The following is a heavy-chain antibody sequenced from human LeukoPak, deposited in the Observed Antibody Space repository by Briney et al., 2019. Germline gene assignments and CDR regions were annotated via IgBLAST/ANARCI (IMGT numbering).Heavy chain of an antibody. V-gene: IGHV3-23*01. CDR1: GFTLSSYA. Sequence: GGSLRLSCAASGFTLSSYAMSWVRQAPGKGLEWVSGIRGSGTYYADSVKGRFTISRDNSKNTLYLQMNSLRAEDTAVYFCAKDLASGTMGYFDYWGQGTLVTVSS. CDR2: IRGSGT. CDR3: AKDLASGTMGYFDY. J-gene: IGHJ4*02. D-gene: IGHD3-10*01.